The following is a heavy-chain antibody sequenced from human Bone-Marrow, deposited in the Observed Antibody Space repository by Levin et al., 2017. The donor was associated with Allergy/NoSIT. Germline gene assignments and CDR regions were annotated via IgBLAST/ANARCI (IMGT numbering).Heavy chain of an antibody. J-gene: IGHJ4*02. CDR1: GFTFSSYS. Sequence: TGGSLRLSCAASGFTFSSYSMNWVRQAPGKGLEWVSYISSSSSTIYYADSVKGRFTISRDNAKNSLYLQMNSLRAEDTAVYYCARWEATFIDYWGQGTLVTVSS. CDR2: ISSSSSTI. V-gene: IGHV3-48*04. D-gene: IGHD2/OR15-2a*01. CDR3: ARWEATFIDY.